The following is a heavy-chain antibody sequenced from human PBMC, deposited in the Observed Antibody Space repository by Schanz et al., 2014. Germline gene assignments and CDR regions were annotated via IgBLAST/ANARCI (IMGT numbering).Heavy chain of an antibody. J-gene: IGHJ6*02. V-gene: IGHV1-18*01. D-gene: IGHD3-10*01. Sequence: VQLVQSGAEVKRPGASVRVSCKASGYTFSSYGITWVRQAPGQGLEWMGWINGYNGHTLYAQKFQGRVTMATDTSTSTSYMELTSLRFDDTAVYYCARDGGEVVRGVIEGVNHYYYGMDVWGQGTTVTVSS. CDR3: ARDGGEVVRGVIEGVNHYYYGMDV. CDR2: INGYNGHT. CDR1: GYTFSSYG.